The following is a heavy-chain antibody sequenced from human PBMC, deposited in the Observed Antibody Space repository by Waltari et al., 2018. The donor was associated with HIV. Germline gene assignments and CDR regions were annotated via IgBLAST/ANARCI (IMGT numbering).Heavy chain of an antibody. CDR3: ARDYGDYRLGAFDI. Sequence: QVQLVQSGAEVKKPGSSVKVSCNASGGTFSSYGISLVPPAPGQGLEWMGGIIPIFSTANYAQKFQGRVTITADESTSTAYMELSSLRSEDTAVYYCARDYGDYRLGAFDIWGQGTMVTVSS. J-gene: IGHJ3*02. CDR2: IIPIFSTA. V-gene: IGHV1-69*01. D-gene: IGHD4-17*01. CDR1: GGTFSSYG.